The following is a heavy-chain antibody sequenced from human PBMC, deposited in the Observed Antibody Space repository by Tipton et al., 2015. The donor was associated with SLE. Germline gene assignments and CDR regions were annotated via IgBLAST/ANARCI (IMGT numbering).Heavy chain of an antibody. CDR2: INHSGST. V-gene: IGHV4-34*01. CDR3: AALYLGDPVSD. CDR1: GGSFSAYY. Sequence: TLSLTCAVYGGSFSAYYWSWIRQPPGKGLEWIGEINHSGSTTYNPSLKNRVTISSHTSKKQFSLNLSSVTAADTAVYYCAALYLGDPVSDWGRGTLVTVSS. J-gene: IGHJ4*02. D-gene: IGHD4-17*01.